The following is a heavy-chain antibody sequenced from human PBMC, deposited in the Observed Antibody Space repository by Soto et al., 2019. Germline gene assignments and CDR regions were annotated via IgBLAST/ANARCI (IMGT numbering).Heavy chain of an antibody. J-gene: IGHJ5*02. CDR2: ISGSGFKK. D-gene: IGHD1-26*01. CDR1: GFIFENFG. Sequence: SLRLSCAASGFIFENFGMSWVRQAPGKGLEWISSISGSGFKKYYADSVKGRFTISRDNSKSTVYLELNNLSAEDTAVYHCAKNQGVELVPLATVDWFDPWGQGSVVTVSS. CDR3: AKNQGVELVPLATVDWFDP. V-gene: IGHV3-23*01.